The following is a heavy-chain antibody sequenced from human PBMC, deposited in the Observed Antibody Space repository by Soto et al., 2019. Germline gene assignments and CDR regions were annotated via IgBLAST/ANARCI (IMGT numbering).Heavy chain of an antibody. CDR1: GGSISSGGYS. Sequence: SETLSLTCAVSGGSISSGGYSWSWIRQPPGKGLEWIGYIYHSGSTYYNPSLKSRVTISVDRSKNQFSLKLSSVTAADTAVYYCASFVDTAMDNDYWGQGTLVTVSS. V-gene: IGHV4-30-2*01. CDR3: ASFVDTAMDNDY. CDR2: IYHSGST. D-gene: IGHD5-18*01. J-gene: IGHJ4*02.